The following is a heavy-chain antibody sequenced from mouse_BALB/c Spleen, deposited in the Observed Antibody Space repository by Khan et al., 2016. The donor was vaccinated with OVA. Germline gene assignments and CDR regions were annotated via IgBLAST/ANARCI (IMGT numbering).Heavy chain of an antibody. CDR3: ARRGGKYYAMDY. V-gene: IGHV5-17*02. CDR2: IGSGSSTI. J-gene: IGHJ4*01. Sequence: EVELVESGGGLVQPGGSRKLSCAASGFTFSSFGMHWVRQAPEKGLEWVAYIGSGSSTIYYADTVKGRFTISRDNPKNTLFLQMTSLRSEDTAMYYCARRGGKYYAMDYWGQGTSVTVSS. CDR1: GFTFSSFG.